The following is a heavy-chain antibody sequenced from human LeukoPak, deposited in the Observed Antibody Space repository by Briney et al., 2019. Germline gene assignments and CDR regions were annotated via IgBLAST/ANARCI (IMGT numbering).Heavy chain of an antibody. D-gene: IGHD3-3*01. CDR1: GFTFSSYA. CDR3: ARRVYDVLSGYYTHFDY. J-gene: IGHJ4*02. CDR2: VRGSGGST. Sequence: GGSLRLSCAASGFTFSSYAMNWVRQAPGKGLEWVSVVRGSGGSTYYADSVKGRFTISRDNAKNSLYLQMNSLRDEDTAVYYCARRVYDVLSGYYTHFDYWGQGTLVTVSS. V-gene: IGHV3-23*01.